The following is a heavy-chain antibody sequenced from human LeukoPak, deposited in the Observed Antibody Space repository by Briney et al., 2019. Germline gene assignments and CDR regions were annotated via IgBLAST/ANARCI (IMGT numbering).Heavy chain of an antibody. CDR2: IDHTGIT. Sequence: SETLSLTCTVSDDSITIYYWSWIRQPPGKGLEWIGYIDHTGITNYNPSLNSRVTISRDTSKNHFSLELSSATAADTAVYYCARHPITMVRGVNYYFDYWGQGTLVTVSS. CDR3: ARHPITMVRGVNYYFDY. D-gene: IGHD3-10*01. J-gene: IGHJ4*02. V-gene: IGHV4-59*01. CDR1: DDSITIYY.